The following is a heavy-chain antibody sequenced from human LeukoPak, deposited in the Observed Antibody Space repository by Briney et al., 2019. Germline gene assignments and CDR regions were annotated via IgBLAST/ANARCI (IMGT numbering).Heavy chain of an antibody. CDR2: INHSGST. V-gene: IGHV4-34*01. J-gene: IGHJ4*02. CDR1: SGSITGYY. D-gene: IGHD3-9*01. Sequence: SETLSLTCTVSSGSITGYYWSWIRQPPGKGLEWIGEINHSGSTNYNPSLKSRVTISVDTSKNQFSLKLSSGTAADTAVYYCASGGRYFDWGRPDYFDYWGQGTLVTISS. CDR3: ASGGRYFDWGRPDYFDY.